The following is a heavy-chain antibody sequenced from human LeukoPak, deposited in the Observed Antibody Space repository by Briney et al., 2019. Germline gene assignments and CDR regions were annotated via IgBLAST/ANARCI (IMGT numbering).Heavy chain of an antibody. CDR1: GGSISTYY. Sequence: SETLSLTCTVSGGSISTYYWSWIRQSPGKGLEWIGYIYYSGSTNYNPSLKSRVTISVDTSKNQFSLKLNSVTAADTAVYYCARLGDFYYYYYYMDVWGKGTTVTASS. CDR3: ARLGDFYYYYYYMDV. CDR2: IYYSGST. V-gene: IGHV4-59*01. J-gene: IGHJ6*03. D-gene: IGHD2-21*02.